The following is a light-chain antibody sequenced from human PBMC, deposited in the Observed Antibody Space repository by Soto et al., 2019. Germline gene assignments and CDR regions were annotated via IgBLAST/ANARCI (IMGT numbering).Light chain of an antibody. V-gene: IGKV1-33*01. J-gene: IGKJ4*01. Sequence: DIQMTQSPSSLSASVGDRVTITCQASQDINTYLNWYQQKPGKAPKLLIYDASKLETRFPSRFSGGGSGTDFKLTVTSQQPEDITTYFSQHYDNLLLTFGGGTKVEL. CDR1: QDINTY. CDR2: DAS. CDR3: QHYDNLLLT.